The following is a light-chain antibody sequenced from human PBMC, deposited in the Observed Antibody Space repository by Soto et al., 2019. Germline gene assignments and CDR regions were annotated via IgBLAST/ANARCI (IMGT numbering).Light chain of an antibody. CDR2: AAS. J-gene: IGKJ1*01. V-gene: IGKV1-27*01. CDR1: QGIRRY. Sequence: DFQMTQSPSSLSASVGDRVTITCRASQGIRRYLAWYQQKPGKVPKLLISAASTLQSGVPSRFSGSGSGTDFTLTISSLQPEDVATYYCQRYNRAPRTFGQGTKVELK. CDR3: QRYNRAPRT.